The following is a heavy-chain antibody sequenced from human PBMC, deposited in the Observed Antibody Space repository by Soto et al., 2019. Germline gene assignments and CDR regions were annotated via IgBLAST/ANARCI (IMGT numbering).Heavy chain of an antibody. Sequence: PGESLKISCKGSGYIFTNYWIAWVRQMRGKGLEWMGIIHPGESDTRYNPSFPGQVTSSVDSSTRTAYLQWSSLEASDTAIYYCVRQGLNRMLPVPATSDYWGQGTLVTVS. CDR3: VRQGLNRMLPVPATSDY. CDR2: IHPGESDT. CDR1: GYIFTNYW. V-gene: IGHV5-51*01. J-gene: IGHJ4*02. D-gene: IGHD2-15*01.